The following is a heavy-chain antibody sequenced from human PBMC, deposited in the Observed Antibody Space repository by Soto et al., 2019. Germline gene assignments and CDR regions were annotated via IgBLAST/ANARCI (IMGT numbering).Heavy chain of an antibody. CDR2: IYPGDSDT. J-gene: IGHJ6*02. V-gene: IGHV5-51*01. D-gene: IGHD5-12*01. Sequence: GESLKISCKGSGYSFTSYWIGWVRQMPGKGLEWMGIIYPGDSDTRYSPSFQGQVTISADKSISTAYLQWSSLKASDTAMYYCARFSGGYSGYGPSYYYGMDVWGQGTTVTVSS. CDR1: GYSFTSYW. CDR3: ARFSGGYSGYGPSYYYGMDV.